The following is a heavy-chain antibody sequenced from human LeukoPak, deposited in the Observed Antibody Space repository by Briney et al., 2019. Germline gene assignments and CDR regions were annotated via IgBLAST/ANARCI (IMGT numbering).Heavy chain of an antibody. V-gene: IGHV4-39*07. CDR3: AKSGPAAGRPDAFDI. CDR1: GGSVTSSSFY. Sequence: SETLSLTCTLSGGSVTSSSFYWAWIRQPPGKGLECIGTIYYSGITYYHSSLKSRVTISVDPSKNQFSLKLNSVTAADTAVYFCAKSGPAAGRPDAFDIWGQGTMVTVSS. CDR2: IYYSGIT. J-gene: IGHJ3*02. D-gene: IGHD2-2*01.